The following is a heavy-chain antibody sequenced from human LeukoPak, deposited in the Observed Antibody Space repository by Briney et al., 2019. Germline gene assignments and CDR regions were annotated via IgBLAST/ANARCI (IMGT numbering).Heavy chain of an antibody. D-gene: IGHD6-13*01. CDR2: IYHSGST. Sequence: SQTLSLTCTVSGGSISSGGYYWSWIRQPPGKGLEWIGYIYHSGSTYYNPSLKSRDTISVDRSKNQFSLKLSSLTAADTAVYYCARSHHDSSSWYFWAYYFDYWGQGTLVTVSS. CDR1: GGSISSGGYY. V-gene: IGHV4-30-2*01. CDR3: ARSHHDSSSWYFWAYYFDY. J-gene: IGHJ4*02.